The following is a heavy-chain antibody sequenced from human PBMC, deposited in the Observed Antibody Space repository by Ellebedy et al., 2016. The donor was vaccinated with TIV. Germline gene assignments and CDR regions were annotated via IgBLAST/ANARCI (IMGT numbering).Heavy chain of an antibody. CDR3: ARDLGAGPNHH. D-gene: IGHD3-16*01. J-gene: IGHJ1*01. CDR2: MSSDGSSI. Sequence: GGSLRLSXAASGFTLSSYWMHWVRQAPGKGLVWVSRMSSDGSSIIYADSVKGRFTISRDDPKNTLYLQMNSLRAEDTAVYYCARDLGAGPNHHWGQGTLVTVSS. V-gene: IGHV3-74*01. CDR1: GFTLSSYW.